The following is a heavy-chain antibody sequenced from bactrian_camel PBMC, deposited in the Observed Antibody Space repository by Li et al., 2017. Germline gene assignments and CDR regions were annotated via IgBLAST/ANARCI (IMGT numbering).Heavy chain of an antibody. CDR1: GTADRRYW. V-gene: IGHV3S1*01. CDR2: INTDGRNT. J-gene: IGHJ4*01. CDR3: AASGSCGPTRTVVYHEEYRY. D-gene: IGHD6*01. Sequence: HVQLVESGGGSVQPGGSLTLSCVPSGTADRRYWMAWFRQAPGKEREGVAAINTDGRNTYYADSVRGRFTISADSAKSTVYLQMNSLKPEDTAMYYCAASGSCGPTRTVVYHEEYRYWGQGTQVTVS.